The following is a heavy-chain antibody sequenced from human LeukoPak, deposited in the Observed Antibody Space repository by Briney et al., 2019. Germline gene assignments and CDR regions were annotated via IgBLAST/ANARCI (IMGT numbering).Heavy chain of an antibody. J-gene: IGHJ3*02. CDR1: GGSISSYY. CDR2: IYYSGST. CDR3: ARDKIFGVARFAFDI. Sequence: PSETLSLTCTVSGGSISSYYWSWIRQPPGKGLEWIGYIYYSGSTNYNPSLKSRVTISVDTSKNQFSLKLSSVTAADTAVYYCARDKIFGVARFAFDIWGQGTVVTVSS. V-gene: IGHV4-59*01. D-gene: IGHD3-3*01.